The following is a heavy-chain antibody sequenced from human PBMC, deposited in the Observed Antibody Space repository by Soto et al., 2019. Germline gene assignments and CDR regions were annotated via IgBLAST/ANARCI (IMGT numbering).Heavy chain of an antibody. J-gene: IGHJ4*02. Sequence: VSLRLSCAASGFTVSSNYMSWVRQAPGKGLEWVSVIYSGGSTYYADSVKGRFTISRDNSKNTLYLQMNSLRAEDTAVYYCARGRYYDSSGYSTLDYWGQGTLVTVSS. D-gene: IGHD3-22*01. CDR2: IYSGGST. CDR1: GFTVSSNY. V-gene: IGHV3-53*01. CDR3: ARGRYYDSSGYSTLDY.